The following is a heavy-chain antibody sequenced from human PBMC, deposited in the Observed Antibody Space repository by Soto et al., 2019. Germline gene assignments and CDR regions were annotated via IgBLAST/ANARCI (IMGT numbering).Heavy chain of an antibody. CDR2: MNPNSGNT. CDR3: ARGPGSSDWRFSYYYLDV. J-gene: IGHJ6*02. CDR1: FTSYD. V-gene: IGHV1-8*01. D-gene: IGHD6-19*01. Sequence: QVQLVQSGAEVKKPGASVKVSCTFTSYDINWVRQATGQGLEWMAWMNPNSGNTRDAQKFQGRVTMTRNTSNFTAYVELSSLRSEDTAVYYCARGPGSSDWRFSYYYLDVWGQGTTVTVSS.